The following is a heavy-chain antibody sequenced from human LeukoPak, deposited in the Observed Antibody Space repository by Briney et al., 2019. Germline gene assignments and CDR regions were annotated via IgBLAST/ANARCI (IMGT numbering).Heavy chain of an antibody. J-gene: IGHJ4*02. V-gene: IGHV4-34*01. CDR1: SGSFSGYY. Sequence: SETLSLTCAVYSGSFSGYYWSWIRQPPGKGLEWIGEINHSGSTNYNPSLKSRVTISVDTSKNQFSLKLSSVTAADTAVYYCARGQQQLKLDYWGQGTLVTVSS. CDR2: INHSGST. D-gene: IGHD6-13*01. CDR3: ARGQQQLKLDY.